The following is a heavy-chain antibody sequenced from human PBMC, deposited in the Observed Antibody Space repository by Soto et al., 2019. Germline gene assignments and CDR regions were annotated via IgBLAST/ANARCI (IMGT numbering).Heavy chain of an antibody. CDR1: GLTFTDYY. CDR2: ISSSGTFT. Sequence: GGSLRLSCASSGLTFTDYYMSWLRQAPGKGLEWISYISSSGTFTKYADSVEGRFTISRDNSNNSLFLQMNSLTFEDTAIYYCATLATSSSGRDFWGQGTLVTVSS. CDR3: ATLATSSSGRDF. V-gene: IGHV3-11*06. J-gene: IGHJ4*02. D-gene: IGHD6-6*01.